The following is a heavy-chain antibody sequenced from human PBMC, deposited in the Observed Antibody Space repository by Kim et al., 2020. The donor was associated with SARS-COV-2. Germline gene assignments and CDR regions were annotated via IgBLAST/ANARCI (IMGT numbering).Heavy chain of an antibody. V-gene: IGHV3-23*01. J-gene: IGHJ4*01. CDR3: ANGEPGTCGGDCYWGY. CDR2: FIGSGGST. Sequence: GGSLRLSCAASGFTFSSYAMTWVRQAPGKGLEWVSAFIGSGGSTYYADTVKGRFTISRENSKNTLYLQMNSLIAEDTAVYYLANGEPGTCGGDCYWGYWG. D-gene: IGHD2-21*01. CDR1: GFTFSSYA.